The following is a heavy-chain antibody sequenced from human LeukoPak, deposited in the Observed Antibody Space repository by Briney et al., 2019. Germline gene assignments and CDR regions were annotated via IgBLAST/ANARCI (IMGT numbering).Heavy chain of an antibody. J-gene: IGHJ4*02. CDR1: GFSFDEYG. D-gene: IGHD6-19*01. Sequence: GGSLRLSCAASGFSFDEYGMSWVRQAPGRGLEWVSYISSSGSTIYYADSVKGRFTISRDNAKNSLYLQMNSLRAEDTAVYYCARDRGSGWYVDYWGQGTLVTVSS. CDR3: ARDRGSGWYVDY. CDR2: ISSSGSTI. V-gene: IGHV3-48*03.